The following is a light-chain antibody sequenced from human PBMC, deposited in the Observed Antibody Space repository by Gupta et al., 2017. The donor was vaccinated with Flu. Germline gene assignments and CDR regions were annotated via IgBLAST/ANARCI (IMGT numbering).Light chain of an antibody. CDR3: QSADGSGTYWV. V-gene: IGLV3-25*03. Sequence: SYELTHPPSGSGSPGQRARITCSGDALPKKFAYWYQPKPGQAPVLVMYKDTETPSRIPERFSGSSSGTTVTLTINRVQAEDEADYYCQSADGSGTYWVFGGGTKLTVL. CDR1: ALPKKF. J-gene: IGLJ3*02. CDR2: KDT.